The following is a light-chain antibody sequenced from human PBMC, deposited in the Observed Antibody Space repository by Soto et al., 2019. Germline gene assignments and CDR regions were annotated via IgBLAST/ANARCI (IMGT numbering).Light chain of an antibody. CDR2: RNN. V-gene: IGLV1-47*01. J-gene: IGLJ2*01. CDR3: AAWDDSLSGSHVV. CDR1: SSNIGSNY. Sequence: QLVLTQPPSASGTPGQRVTISCSGSSSNIGSNYVYWYQQLPGTAPKLLIYRNNQRPSGVPDRFSGSKSGTSASLAISGLRSEDEADYYCAAWDDSLSGSHVVFGGGTKLTVL.